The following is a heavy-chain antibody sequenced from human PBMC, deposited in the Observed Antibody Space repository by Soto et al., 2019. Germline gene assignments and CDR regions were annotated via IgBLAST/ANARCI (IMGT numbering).Heavy chain of an antibody. CDR2: IRSSGNRT. D-gene: IGHD3-3*01. J-gene: IGHJ3*02. Sequence: GGSLRLSCVASGFTFSSYAMNWVRQAPGKGLEWVSGIRSSGNRTDYADSAKGRFAISRDNSKYTLYLQMNSLRAEDTAIYYCARFGSGSDAFDIWGQGTMVTVSS. CDR1: GFTFSSYA. V-gene: IGHV3-23*01. CDR3: ARFGSGSDAFDI.